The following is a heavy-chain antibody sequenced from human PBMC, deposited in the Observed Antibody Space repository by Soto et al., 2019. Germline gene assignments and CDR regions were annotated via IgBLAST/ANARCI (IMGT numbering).Heavy chain of an antibody. CDR1: GGTFSSYA. CDR3: ASGLVWYYYYYYGMDV. D-gene: IGHD2-8*02. V-gene: IGHV1-69*01. J-gene: IGHJ6*02. Sequence: QVQLVQSGAEVKNPGSSVKVSCKASGGTFSSYAISWVRQAPGQGLEWMGGIIPIFGTANYAQKFQGRVTITADESTSTAYMELSSLRSEDTAVYYCASGLVWYYYYYYGMDVWGQGTTVTVSS. CDR2: IIPIFGTA.